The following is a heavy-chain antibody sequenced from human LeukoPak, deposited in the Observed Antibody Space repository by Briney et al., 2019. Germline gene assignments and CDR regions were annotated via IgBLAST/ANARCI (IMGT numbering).Heavy chain of an antibody. D-gene: IGHD6-13*01. CDR2: INLDGSDT. V-gene: IGHV3-7*01. CDR3: GRVIAGAIDY. J-gene: IGHJ4*02. CDR1: GFTLGGFS. Sequence: GGSLTLSCALSGFTLGGFSMPWVRPPTGKGRVWVANINLDGSDTFYVGVVKGRFTISRDNADNSLYLQMNSLRAEDTAVYYCGRVIAGAIDYWGQGTLVTVSS.